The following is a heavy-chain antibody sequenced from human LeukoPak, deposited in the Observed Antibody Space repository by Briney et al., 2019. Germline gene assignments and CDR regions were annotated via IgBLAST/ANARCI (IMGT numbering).Heavy chain of an antibody. CDR2: ITKNGNT. V-gene: IGHV4-59*11. CDR3: ARDQGGTGTSVDF. J-gene: IGHJ4*02. D-gene: IGHD1-7*01. Sequence: SETLSLTCTVSGGSISNHFWNWIRQPPGKGLEWIGEITKNGNTRYNPSLSSRVTISVDTSKNQFSLRLSSVTAADTAVYYCARDQGGTGTSVDFWGQGTPVTVSS. CDR1: GGSISNHF.